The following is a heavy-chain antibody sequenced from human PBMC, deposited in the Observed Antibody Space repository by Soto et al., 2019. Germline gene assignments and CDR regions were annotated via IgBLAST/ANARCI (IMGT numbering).Heavy chain of an antibody. CDR1: GGSISSSNW. D-gene: IGHD3-10*01. J-gene: IGHJ5*02. V-gene: IGHV4-4*02. Sequence: SETLSLTCAVSGGSISSSNWWSWVRQPPGKGLEWIGEIYHSGSTNYNPSLKSRVTVSVDKSKNQFSLKLSSVTAADTAVYYCATRFMVRGVIITSGWFDPWGQGTLVTVSS. CDR2: IYHSGST. CDR3: ATRFMVRGVIITSGWFDP.